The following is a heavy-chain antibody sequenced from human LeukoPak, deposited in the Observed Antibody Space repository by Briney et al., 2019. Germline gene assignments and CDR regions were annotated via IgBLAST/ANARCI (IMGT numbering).Heavy chain of an antibody. V-gene: IGHV4-59*01. J-gene: IGHJ4*02. CDR3: ARDYGDFVQDY. D-gene: IGHD4-17*01. CDR1: GGSITTYY. Sequence: SETLSLTCTVSGGSITTYYWSWIRQPPGKGLEWIGYIYYSGSTNYNPSLKSRVTISVDTSKNQFSLKLSSVTAADTAVYYCARDYGDFVQDYWGQGTLVTVSS. CDR2: IYYSGST.